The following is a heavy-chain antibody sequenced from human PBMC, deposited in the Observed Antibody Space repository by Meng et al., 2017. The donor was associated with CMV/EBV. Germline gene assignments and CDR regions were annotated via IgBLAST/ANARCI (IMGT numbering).Heavy chain of an antibody. CDR3: ARDSGDFWSGYWYYYYGMDV. D-gene: IGHD3-3*01. Sequence: GESLKISCAASGFTFSSYSMNWVRQAPGKGLEWVSSISSSSSYIYYADSVKGRFTISRDNAENSLYLQMNSLRAEDTAVYYCARDSGDFWSGYWYYYYGMDVWGQGTTVTVSS. J-gene: IGHJ6*02. CDR2: ISSSSSYI. CDR1: GFTFSSYS. V-gene: IGHV3-21*01.